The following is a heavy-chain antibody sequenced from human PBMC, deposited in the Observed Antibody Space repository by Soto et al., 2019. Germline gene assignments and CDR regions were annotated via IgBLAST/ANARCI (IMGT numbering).Heavy chain of an antibody. V-gene: IGHV4-34*01. CDR3: ARGRGILGGAFDI. CDR2: INHSGST. Sequence: PSETLSLTCAVFGGSFSGYYWSWIRQPPGKGLEWLGEINHSGSTNYNPSLKRRVTISVDTSKNQFSLKLSTVTAADAAVYYCARGRGILGGAFDIWGQGTMVTVSS. D-gene: IGHD1-26*01. J-gene: IGHJ3*02. CDR1: GGSFSGYY.